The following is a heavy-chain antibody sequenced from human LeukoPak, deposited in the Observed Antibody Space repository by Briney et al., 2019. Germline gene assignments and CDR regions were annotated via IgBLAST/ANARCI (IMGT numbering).Heavy chain of an antibody. CDR3: ARGVLFGSFDY. D-gene: IGHD2-21*01. J-gene: IGHJ4*02. CDR2: INHSGST. V-gene: IGHV4-34*01. Sequence: SETLSLTCAVYGGSFSGYYWNWIRQPPGKGLEWIGEINHSGSTNYNPSLKSRVTISVDRSKNQFSLKLSSVTAADTAVYYCARGVLFGSFDYWGQGTLVTVSS. CDR1: GGSFSGYY.